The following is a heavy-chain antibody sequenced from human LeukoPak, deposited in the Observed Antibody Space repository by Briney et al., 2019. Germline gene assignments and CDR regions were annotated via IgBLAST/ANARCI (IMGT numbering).Heavy chain of an antibody. D-gene: IGHD6-19*01. Sequence: GGSLRLSCAASGFPLSRYSMSWVRQTPGKGLEWVSSISSTTTYTYYGDSVRGRFTVSRDSSLYLQMNSLSVDDTGVYYCARTSFCSSSSCFVGFGLDLWGQGTTVIVS. CDR2: ISSTTTYT. CDR1: GFPLSRYS. CDR3: ARTSFCSSSSCFVGFGLDL. J-gene: IGHJ6*02. V-gene: IGHV3-21*01.